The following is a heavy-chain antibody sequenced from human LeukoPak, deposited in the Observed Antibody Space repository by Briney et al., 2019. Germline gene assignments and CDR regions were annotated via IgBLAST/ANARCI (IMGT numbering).Heavy chain of an antibody. CDR2: ISSSSSYI. CDR1: GFTFSSYS. J-gene: IGHJ4*02. V-gene: IGHV3-21*01. D-gene: IGHD3-10*01. Sequence: GGSLRLSCAASGFTFSSYSMNWVRQAPGKGLEWVSSISSSSSYIYYADSVKGRFTISRDNAKNSLYLQMNSLRAEDTAVYYCARDGSLVRGVIKGIDYWGQGTLVTVSS. CDR3: ARDGSLVRGVIKGIDY.